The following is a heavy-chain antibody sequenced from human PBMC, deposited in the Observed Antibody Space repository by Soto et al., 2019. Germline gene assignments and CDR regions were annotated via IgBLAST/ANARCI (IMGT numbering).Heavy chain of an antibody. D-gene: IGHD3-16*02. CDR1: GYTFGNND. J-gene: IGHJ5*02. Sequence: ASVKVSCKASGYTFGNNDNRWVRQATGHGLEWMGWMNPNSGNTGYAQKFKGRVSMTRNTSITTAYLELSSLRADDTAIYYCARMATSCTLNCFEPWGQGTLVTVSS. CDR2: MNPNSGNT. CDR3: ARMATSCTLNCFEP. V-gene: IGHV1-8*01.